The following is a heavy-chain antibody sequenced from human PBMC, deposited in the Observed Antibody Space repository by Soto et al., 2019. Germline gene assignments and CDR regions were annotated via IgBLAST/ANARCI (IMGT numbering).Heavy chain of an antibody. V-gene: IGHV4-31*03. CDR3: ARRGSSWAGGGYYYYYYMDV. Sequence: SETLSLTCTVSGGSISSGGYYWSWIRQHPGKGLEWIGYIYYSGSTHYNPSLKSRVTISVDTSKNPFSLKLSSATAADTAVYYCARRGSSWAGGGYYYYYYMDVWGKGSTVTVSS. CDR1: GGSISSGGYY. D-gene: IGHD6-13*01. J-gene: IGHJ6*03. CDR2: IYYSGST.